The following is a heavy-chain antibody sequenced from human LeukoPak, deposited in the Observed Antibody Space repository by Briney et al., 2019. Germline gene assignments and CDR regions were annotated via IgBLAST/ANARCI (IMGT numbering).Heavy chain of an antibody. CDR2: IKKDGSEK. CDR1: GFTFSSYA. CDR3: ARGLAAPDY. J-gene: IGHJ4*02. D-gene: IGHD6-13*01. Sequence: GGSLRLSCAASGFTFSSYAMSWVRQAPGKGLEWVANIKKDGSEKYYVDSVKGRFTISRDNAKNSVHLQMNSLRAEDTAVYYCARGLAAPDYWGQGTLVTVSS. V-gene: IGHV3-7*03.